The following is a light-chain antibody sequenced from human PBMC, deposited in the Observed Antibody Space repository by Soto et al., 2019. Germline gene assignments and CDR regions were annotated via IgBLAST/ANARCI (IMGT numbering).Light chain of an antibody. CDR2: AAS. CDR1: QGIRND. J-gene: IGKJ2*01. CDR3: LQDYNFPYT. V-gene: IGKV1-6*01. Sequence: AIQMTQSPSSLSASVGDRVTITCRASQGIRNDLGWYQQKPGKAPKVLIYAASSLQSGVPSRFSVSGSGTDFTLTINSLQPEDFATYYCLQDYNFPYTFGQGTKLEIK.